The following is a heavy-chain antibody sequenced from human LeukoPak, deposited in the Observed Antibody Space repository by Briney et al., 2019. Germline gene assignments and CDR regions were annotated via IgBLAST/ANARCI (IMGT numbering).Heavy chain of an antibody. J-gene: IGHJ4*02. Sequence: GASVKVSCKASGYTFTGYYMYWVRQAPGQGLEWMGWINPNSGGTNYAQNFQGRVTMTRDTSISTAYMELSRLSSDDTAVYYCARDDRYYDFWSGYHVWGQGTLVTVSS. CDR3: ARDDRYYDFWSGYHV. CDR1: GYTFTGYY. CDR2: INPNSGGT. D-gene: IGHD3-3*01. V-gene: IGHV1-2*02.